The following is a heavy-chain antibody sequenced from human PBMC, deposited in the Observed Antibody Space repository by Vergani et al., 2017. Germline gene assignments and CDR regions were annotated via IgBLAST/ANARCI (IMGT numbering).Heavy chain of an antibody. CDR3: AKHFRGWGIDY. CDR2: IQFDGSNQ. V-gene: IGHV3-30*02. D-gene: IGHD3-16*01. J-gene: IGHJ4*02. CDR1: GFTFSKYD. Sequence: QVQLVESGGGVVQRGGSLRLSCSTSGFTFSKYDMPWIRQGPGKGLEFVAFIQFDGSNQYYADSVKGRFTLSRDFSKNTLYLQMNSLRTDDTATYYCAKHFRGWGIDYWGQGTQVIVSS.